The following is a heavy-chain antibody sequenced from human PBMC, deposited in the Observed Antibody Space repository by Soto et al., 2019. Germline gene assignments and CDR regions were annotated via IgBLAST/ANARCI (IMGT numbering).Heavy chain of an antibody. D-gene: IGHD6-13*01. Sequence: SETLSLTCTVSGGSISSYYWSWIRQPPGKGLEWIGYIYYSGSTNYNPSLKSRVTISVDTSKNQFSLKLSSVTAADTAVYYCARGGVAAAGTWSWFDPWGQGTPVTVSS. CDR1: GGSISSYY. CDR2: IYYSGST. V-gene: IGHV4-59*01. J-gene: IGHJ5*02. CDR3: ARGGVAAAGTWSWFDP.